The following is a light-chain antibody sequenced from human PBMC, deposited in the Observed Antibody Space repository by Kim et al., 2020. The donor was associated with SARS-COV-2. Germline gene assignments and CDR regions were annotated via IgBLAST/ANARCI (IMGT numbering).Light chain of an antibody. CDR2: SNN. CDR1: SSNSGSKT. V-gene: IGLV1-44*01. CDR3: AAWDDSLNVYV. J-gene: IGLJ1*01. Sequence: GQKVTLSGSGSSSNSGSKTVDWYQQLPGTAPKLLIYSNNKRHSGVPDRFSGSKSGTSASLAISGLQSEDEADYYCAAWDDSLNVYVFGSGTKVTVL.